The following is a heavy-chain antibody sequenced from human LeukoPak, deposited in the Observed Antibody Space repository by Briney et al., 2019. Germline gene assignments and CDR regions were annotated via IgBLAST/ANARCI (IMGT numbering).Heavy chain of an antibody. D-gene: IGHD2-21*01. CDR2: ISSNGGST. V-gene: IGHV3-64*02. Sequence: GGSLRLSCAASGFTFSDYYMSWIRQAPGKGLEYVSAISSNGGSTYYADSVKGRFTISRDNSKNTLYLQMGSLRAEDMAVYYCARDYCGGDCPNPYYFDYWGQGTLVTVSS. CDR1: GFTFSDYY. J-gene: IGHJ4*02. CDR3: ARDYCGGDCPNPYYFDY.